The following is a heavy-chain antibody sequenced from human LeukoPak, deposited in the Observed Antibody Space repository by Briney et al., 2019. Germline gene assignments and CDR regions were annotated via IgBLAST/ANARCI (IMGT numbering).Heavy chain of an antibody. CDR2: INPNSGGT. V-gene: IGHV1-2*02. CDR3: AREDSTTELQIDY. Sequence: ASVKVSCKASGYTFIGYYIHWVRQAPGQGLEWMGWINPNSGGTNYAQKFQGRVTMTRDTSISTAYMELSRLRSDDTAVYYCAREDSTTELQIDYWGQGTLVTVSS. CDR1: GYTFIGYY. D-gene: IGHD2/OR15-2a*01. J-gene: IGHJ4*02.